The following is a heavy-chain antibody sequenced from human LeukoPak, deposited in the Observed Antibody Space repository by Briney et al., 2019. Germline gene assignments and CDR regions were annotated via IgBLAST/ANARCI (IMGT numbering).Heavy chain of an antibody. D-gene: IGHD3-10*01. CDR1: GGSISSGDYY. CDR3: ARGYYGSGSHPHPFDY. Sequence: PSGTLSLTCTVSGGSISSGDYYWSWIRQPPGKGLEWIGYIYYSGSTYYNPSLKSRVTISVDTSKNQFSLKLSSVTAADTAVYYCARGYYGSGSHPHPFDYWGQGTLVTVSS. CDR2: IYYSGST. J-gene: IGHJ4*02. V-gene: IGHV4-30-4*01.